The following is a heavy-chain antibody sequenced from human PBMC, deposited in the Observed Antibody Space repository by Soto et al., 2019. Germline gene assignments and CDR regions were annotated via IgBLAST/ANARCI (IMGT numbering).Heavy chain of an antibody. D-gene: IGHD3-3*01. Sequence: SETLSLTCSVSGVSINRGDYYWSWIRQSPGRGLEXIGSXXXNXDXXXNXXXXSRVTMSVDTSKNQFFLDLQSVVAADTAVYFCAREGGDFVQVPYYWGQGTLVTVSS. J-gene: IGHJ4*02. CDR1: GVSINRGDYY. CDR2: XXXNXDX. V-gene: IGHV4-30-4*01. CDR3: AREGGDFVQVPYY.